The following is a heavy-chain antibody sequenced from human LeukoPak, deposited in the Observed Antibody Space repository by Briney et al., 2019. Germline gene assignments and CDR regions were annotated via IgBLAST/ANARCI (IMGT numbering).Heavy chain of an antibody. CDR2: IKHDGSEK. J-gene: IGHJ4*02. CDR3: ARETMVRGVITFDY. D-gene: IGHD3-10*01. CDR1: GFIFSSYC. Sequence: GGSLRLSCEASGFIFSSYCMSWVRQAPGKGLEWVANIKHDGSEKYYVDSVKGRFTISRDNAKNSLHLQMNSLRAEDTAVYYCARETMVRGVITFDYWGQGTLVTVSS. V-gene: IGHV3-7*01.